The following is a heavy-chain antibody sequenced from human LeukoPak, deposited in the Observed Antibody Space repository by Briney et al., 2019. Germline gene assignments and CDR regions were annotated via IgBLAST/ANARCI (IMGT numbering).Heavy chain of an antibody. CDR2: ISGSGGST. V-gene: IGHV3-23*01. CDR3: AKEGCSSTSCGWFDP. J-gene: IGHJ5*02. Sequence: GGSLRLSCAASGFTFSSYGMSWVRQAPGKGLEWVSAISGSGGSTYYADSVKGRLTISRDNSKNTLYLQMNSLRAEDTAVYYCAKEGCSSTSCGWFDPWGQGTLVTVSS. CDR1: GFTFSSYG. D-gene: IGHD2-2*01.